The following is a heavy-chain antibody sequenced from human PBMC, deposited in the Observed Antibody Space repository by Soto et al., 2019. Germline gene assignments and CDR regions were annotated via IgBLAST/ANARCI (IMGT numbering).Heavy chain of an antibody. V-gene: IGHV4-34*01. J-gene: IGHJ4*02. CDR3: ARGSKAAMVTGDSYFDY. D-gene: IGHD5-18*01. CDR1: VVSFSGYY. CDR2: INHSGST. Sequence: PSETLSLTCAFYVVSFSGYYWSCIRHPPGKWLEWIGEINHSGSTNYNPSLKSRVTISVDTSKNQFSLKMSSVTAADTAVYYCARGSKAAMVTGDSYFDYWGQGTLVTVSS.